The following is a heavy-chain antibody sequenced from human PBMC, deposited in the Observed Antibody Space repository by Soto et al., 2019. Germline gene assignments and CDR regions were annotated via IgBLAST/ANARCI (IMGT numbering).Heavy chain of an antibody. J-gene: IGHJ3*01. CDR1: NYLFGAFG. Sequence: QVQLVQSGAEVKNPGASVKVSCQASNYLFGAFGISWVRQAPGQGLEWMGWITPYNGNTHYAEKFQDRVTMTADKSTTTAYMEVRRLTSDDTAVYFCARISARRNDFEVWGQGNVGTVSS. V-gene: IGHV1-18*01. CDR2: ITPYNGNT. CDR3: ARISARRNDFEV.